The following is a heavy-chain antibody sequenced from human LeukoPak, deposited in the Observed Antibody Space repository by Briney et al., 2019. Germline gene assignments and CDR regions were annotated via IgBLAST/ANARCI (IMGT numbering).Heavy chain of an antibody. CDR2: IYWNDDK. CDR3: AHSSGGGSKVDAFDI. J-gene: IGHJ3*02. V-gene: IGHV2-5*01. Sequence: SGPTLVKPTQTLTLTCTFSGFSLSTSGVGVGWSRQPPGKALVGLALIYWNDDKRYSPSLKSRLTITKDTSKNQVVLTMTNMDPVDTATYYCAHSSGGGSKVDAFDIWGQGTMVTVSS. D-gene: IGHD2-15*01. CDR1: GFSLSTSGVG.